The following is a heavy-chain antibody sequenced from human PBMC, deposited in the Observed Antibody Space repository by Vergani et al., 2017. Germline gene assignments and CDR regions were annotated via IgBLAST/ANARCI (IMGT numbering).Heavy chain of an antibody. D-gene: IGHD5-12*01. Sequence: QVQLQQWGAGLLKPSETLSLTCAVYGGSFSGYYWSWIRQPPGKGLEWIGEINNSGSTNYNPSLKSRVTISVDTSKNQCSLKLSSVTAADTAVYYGARARWATGYYYYGMDGWGQGTTVTVSS. J-gene: IGHJ6*02. CDR2: INNSGST. CDR3: ARARWATGYYYYGMDG. V-gene: IGHV4-34*01. CDR1: GGSFSGYY.